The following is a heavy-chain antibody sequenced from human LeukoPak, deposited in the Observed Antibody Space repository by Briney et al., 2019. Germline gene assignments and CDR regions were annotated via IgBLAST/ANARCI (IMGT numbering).Heavy chain of an antibody. CDR2: IYYSGST. CDR3: ARVNIAVAERARWAFDI. CDR1: GGSISSSSYY. D-gene: IGHD6-19*01. Sequence: SETLSLSCTVSGGSISSSSYYWGWIRQPPGKGLEWIGSIYYSGSTYYNPSLKSRVTISVDTSKNQFSLKLSSVTAADTAVYYCARVNIAVAERARWAFDIWGQGTMVTVSS. J-gene: IGHJ3*02. V-gene: IGHV4-39*01.